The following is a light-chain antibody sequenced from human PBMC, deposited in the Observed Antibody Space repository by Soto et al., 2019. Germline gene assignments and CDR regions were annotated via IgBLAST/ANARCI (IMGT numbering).Light chain of an antibody. CDR2: DVT. V-gene: IGLV2-11*01. CDR1: SSDVGGYDY. Sequence: QSALTQPPSVSGSPGQSVTISRTGTSSDVGGYDYVSWYQQRPGKAPKLLIYDVTKRPSGVPDRFSGSKSGNTASLTISGLQAEDEADFYCCSYGGSFPYVFGTGTKVT. CDR3: CSYGGSFPYV. J-gene: IGLJ1*01.